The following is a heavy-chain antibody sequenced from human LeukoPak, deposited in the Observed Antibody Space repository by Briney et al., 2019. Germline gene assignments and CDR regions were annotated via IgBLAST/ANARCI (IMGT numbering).Heavy chain of an antibody. D-gene: IGHD3-22*01. CDR3: ARGEPYYYDSSGPRRAFDI. CDR2: IYYSGST. CDR1: GGSISNYY. Sequence: SETLSLTCSVSGGSISNYYWNWIRQPPGKGLEWIGYIYYSGSTNYNPSLKSRVTISVDTSKNQFSLKLSSVTAADTAVYYCARGEPYYYDSSGPRRAFDIWGQGTMVTVSS. J-gene: IGHJ3*02. V-gene: IGHV4-59*01.